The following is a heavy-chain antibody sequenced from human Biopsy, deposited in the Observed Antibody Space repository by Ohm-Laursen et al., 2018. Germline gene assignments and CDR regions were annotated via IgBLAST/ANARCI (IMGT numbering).Heavy chain of an antibody. CDR2: VDWDDYK. D-gene: IGHD6-13*01. CDR3: ARTPILIVSAGLVYRHRRHLQGMDV. V-gene: IGHV2-70*11. CDR1: GFSLSARGMC. Sequence: TQTLTLTSSFSGFSLSARGMCVSWIRRAPGKALEWLARVDWDDYKDYSASLQTKLSISKDTSNDQVVLTVNNVDPADTATYYCARTPILIVSAGLVYRHRRHLQGMDVWGQGIAVTVS. J-gene: IGHJ6*02.